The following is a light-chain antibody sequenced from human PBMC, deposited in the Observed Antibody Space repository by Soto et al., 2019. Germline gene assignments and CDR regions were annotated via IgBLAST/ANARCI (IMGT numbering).Light chain of an antibody. J-gene: IGLJ3*02. CDR1: TTDIATYNL. Sequence: QSVLTQPASVSGSPGQSITISCTGTTTDIATYNLVSWYHQYPGKAPKLIIYEVNKRPSGVSNRFSGSKSGNTASLTISGLQAEDETDYYCCSLAVSGTFEWVFGGGTQLTVL. CDR2: EVN. V-gene: IGLV2-23*02. CDR3: CSLAVSGTFEWV.